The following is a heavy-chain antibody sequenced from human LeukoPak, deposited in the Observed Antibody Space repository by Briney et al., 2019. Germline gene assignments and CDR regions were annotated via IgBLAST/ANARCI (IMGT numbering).Heavy chain of an antibody. CDR2: ISAYNGNT. J-gene: IGHJ6*03. CDR1: GYTFTSYG. Sequence: ASVKVSCKASGYTFTSYGISWVRQAPGQGLEWMGWISAYNGNTNYAQKLQGRVTMTTDTSTSTAYMELRSLRSDDTAVYYCARDRESGSLRRDYYYYYMDVWGKGTTVTVSS. D-gene: IGHD1-26*01. CDR3: ARDRESGSLRRDYYYYYMDV. V-gene: IGHV1-18*01.